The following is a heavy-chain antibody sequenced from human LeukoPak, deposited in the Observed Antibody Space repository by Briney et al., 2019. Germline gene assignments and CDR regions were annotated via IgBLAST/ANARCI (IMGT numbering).Heavy chain of an antibody. CDR2: IDKKDKGYATAT. CDR1: GFTFSGSA. V-gene: IGHV3-73*01. J-gene: IGHJ5*02. Sequence: GGSLRLSCAASGFTFSGSAIHWVRQSSGKGLEWVGQIDKKDKGYATATAYAASVKGRFTISRDDSINTAYLQMKSLKTKDTALYYCTRDSGTYNWFDPWGQGTLVTVSS. D-gene: IGHD1-26*01. CDR3: TRDSGTYNWFDP.